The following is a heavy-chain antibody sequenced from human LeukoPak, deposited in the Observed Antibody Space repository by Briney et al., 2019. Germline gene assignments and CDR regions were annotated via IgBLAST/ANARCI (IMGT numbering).Heavy chain of an antibody. V-gene: IGHV3-20*04. J-gene: IGHJ6*03. Sequence: GGSLRLSCAASGFTFNDYGMSWVRQAPGKGLEWVSGINWNGGRTGYADSMKGRFIISRDNAKNSLYLQVNSLRAEDTALYYCAKAIAAAGTFYYMDVWGKGTTVTISS. CDR1: GFTFNDYG. D-gene: IGHD6-13*01. CDR3: AKAIAAAGTFYYMDV. CDR2: INWNGGRT.